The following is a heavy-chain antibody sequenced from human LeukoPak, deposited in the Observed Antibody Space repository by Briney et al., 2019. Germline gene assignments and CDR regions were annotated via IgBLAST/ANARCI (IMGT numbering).Heavy chain of an antibody. CDR1: GFTFSSYG. CDR2: ISYDGSNK. J-gene: IGHJ6*04. D-gene: IGHD1-7*01. CDR3: ARGITGTMYLPV. V-gene: IGHV3-30*03. Sequence: GGSLRLSCAAFGFTFSSYGMYWVRQAPGKGLEGVALISYDGSNKYYADSVKGRLTISRDNSKNTLYLQMNSLRAEDTAVYYCARGITGTMYLPVWGKGTTVTVSS.